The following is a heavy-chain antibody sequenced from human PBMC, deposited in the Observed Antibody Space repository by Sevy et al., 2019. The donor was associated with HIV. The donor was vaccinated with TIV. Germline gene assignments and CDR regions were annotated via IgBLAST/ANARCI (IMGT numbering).Heavy chain of an antibody. CDR2: TSYDGSHK. D-gene: IGHD1-26*01. CDR1: GFIFSNFA. CDR3: ARGENDDEFLQY. V-gene: IGHV3-30*04. Sequence: GGSLRLSCTVSGFIFSNFAMHWVRQAPGKGLEWVAVTSYDGSHKYYADSVKGQFTVSRDNSRNILSLEMSSLTRDDTAVYYCARGENDDEFLQYWGQGTLVTVSS. J-gene: IGHJ1*01.